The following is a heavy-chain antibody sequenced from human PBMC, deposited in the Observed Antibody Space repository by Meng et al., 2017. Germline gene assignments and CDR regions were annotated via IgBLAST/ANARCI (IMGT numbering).Heavy chain of an antibody. V-gene: IGHV1-18*01. D-gene: IGHD3-3*01. CDR3: ARAPHYDFWSGYLFDY. CDR2: ISAYNGNT. Sequence: ASVKVSCKAPGYTFTSYGISWVRQAPGQGLEWMGWISAYNGNTNYAQKLQGRVTMTTDTSTSTAYMELRSLRSDDTAVYYCARAPHYDFWSGYLFDYWGWEPWSPSPQ. J-gene: IGHJ4*02. CDR1: GYTFTSYG.